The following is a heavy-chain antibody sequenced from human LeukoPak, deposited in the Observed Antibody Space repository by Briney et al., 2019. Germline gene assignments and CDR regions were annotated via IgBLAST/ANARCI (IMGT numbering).Heavy chain of an antibody. V-gene: IGHV4-30-4*07. D-gene: IGHD5-18*01. CDR1: GGSISSGGYS. CDR3: ARRGYSYGYDY. Sequence: PSETLSLTCAVSGGSISSGGYSWSWIRQPPGKGLELIGYVFYTGSTYYNPSLKSRVTISVDTSKNQFSLKLSSVTAADTAVYYCARRGYSYGYDYWGQGTLVTVSS. J-gene: IGHJ4*02. CDR2: VFYTGST.